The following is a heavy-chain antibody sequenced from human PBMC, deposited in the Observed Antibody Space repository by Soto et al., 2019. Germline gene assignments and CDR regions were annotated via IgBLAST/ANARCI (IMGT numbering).Heavy chain of an antibody. Sequence: GGSLRLSCAASGFTFSSYGMHWVRQAPGKGLEWVAVISYDGSDIYYADSVKGRFTISRDNSKNTLYLQMNSLRAEDTAVYYCARVEITMVRGVIINYYYYGMDVWGQGTTVTVSS. D-gene: IGHD3-10*01. CDR3: ARVEITMVRGVIINYYYYGMDV. V-gene: IGHV3-30*03. CDR1: GFTFSSYG. J-gene: IGHJ6*02. CDR2: ISYDGSDI.